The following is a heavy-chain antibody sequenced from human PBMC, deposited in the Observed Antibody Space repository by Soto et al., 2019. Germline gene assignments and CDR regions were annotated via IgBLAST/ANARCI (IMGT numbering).Heavy chain of an antibody. CDR3: AKDIGTVAGILDAFDI. J-gene: IGHJ3*02. Sequence: EVQLVESGGVVVQPGGSLRLSCAASGFTFDDYTMHWVRQAPGKGLEWVSLISWDGGSTYYADSVKGRFTISRDNSKNSLYLQMNSLRTEDTALYYCAKDIGTVAGILDAFDIWGQVTMVTVSS. D-gene: IGHD6-19*01. V-gene: IGHV3-43*01. CDR1: GFTFDDYT. CDR2: ISWDGGST.